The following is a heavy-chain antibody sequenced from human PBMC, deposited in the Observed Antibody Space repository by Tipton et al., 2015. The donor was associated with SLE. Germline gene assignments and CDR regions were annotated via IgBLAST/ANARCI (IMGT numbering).Heavy chain of an antibody. J-gene: IGHJ4*02. CDR2: ISDSGTYT. CDR1: GFTFHTSD. Sequence: GSLRLSCAASGFTFHTSDMSWVRQAPGKGLEWVSGISDSGTYTNNADSVKGRFTISRDNSKNTLYLQMNSLRADDTAVYYCANRGRYQSIDYWGQGTLVTVSS. D-gene: IGHD3-16*02. V-gene: IGHV3-23*01. CDR3: ANRGRYQSIDY.